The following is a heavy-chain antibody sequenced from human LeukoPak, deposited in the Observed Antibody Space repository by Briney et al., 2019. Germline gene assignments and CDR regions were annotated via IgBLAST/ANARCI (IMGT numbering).Heavy chain of an antibody. CDR3: ARGYGGNSYHYYGMDV. Sequence: SETLSLTCTVSGGSISSYYWSWIRQPPGKGQEWIGYIYYSGSTNYNPSLKSRVTISVDTSKNQFSLKLSSVTAADTAVYYCARGYGGNSYHYYGMDVWGQGTTVTVSS. CDR1: GGSISSYY. J-gene: IGHJ6*02. D-gene: IGHD4-23*01. CDR2: IYYSGST. V-gene: IGHV4-59*01.